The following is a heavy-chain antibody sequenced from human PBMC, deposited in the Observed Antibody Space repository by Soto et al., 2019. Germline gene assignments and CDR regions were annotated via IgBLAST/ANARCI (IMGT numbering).Heavy chain of an antibody. CDR1: GFTFSDYY. D-gene: IGHD3-16*01. CDR3: ARDYAYAFDI. CDR2: ISSSSRII. V-gene: IGHV3-11*04. Sequence: PGGSLRLSCAACGFTFSDYYMSWVRQAPGKGLEWVSYISSSSRIISYADSVKGRFTISRDNAKNSLYLEMNSLRDEDTALYYCARDYAYAFDIWGQGTMVTVSS. J-gene: IGHJ3*02.